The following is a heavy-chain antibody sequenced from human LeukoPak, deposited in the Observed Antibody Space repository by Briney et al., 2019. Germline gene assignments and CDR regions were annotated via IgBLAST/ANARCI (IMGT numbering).Heavy chain of an antibody. CDR1: GGTFSSYA. J-gene: IGHJ4*02. CDR3: ARELRPYSFGYGLDY. V-gene: IGHV1-2*02. CDR2: INPNSGGT. Sequence: ASVKVSCKASGGTFSSYAISWVRHAPGQGLEWMGWINPNSGGTHYAQKFQGRVTMTRDTSISTAYMELSRLTSDDTAVYYCARELRPYSFGYGLDYWGQGTLVTVSS. D-gene: IGHD5-18*01.